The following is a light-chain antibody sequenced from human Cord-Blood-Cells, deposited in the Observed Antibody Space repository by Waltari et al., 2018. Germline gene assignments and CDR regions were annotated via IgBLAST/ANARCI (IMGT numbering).Light chain of an antibody. CDR3: QQYYSTPYT. Sequence: DIAMTQSPDSLAVSLGERATINCKSSQSVLYSSNNKNYLAWYQQKPGQPPKLLIYWASTRESGVPDLFSGSGSGTDFTLTISSLQAEDVAVYYCQQYYSTPYTFGQGTKLEIK. CDR2: WAS. V-gene: IGKV4-1*01. J-gene: IGKJ2*01. CDR1: QSVLYSSNNKNY.